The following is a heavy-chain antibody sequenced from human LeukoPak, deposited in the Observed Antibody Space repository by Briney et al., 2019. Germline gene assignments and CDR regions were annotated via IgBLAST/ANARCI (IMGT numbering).Heavy chain of an antibody. D-gene: IGHD3-10*01. CDR3: ARGCSMVRGVINYYFDY. CDR2: INPNSGGT. V-gene: IGHV1-2*02. Sequence: ASVKVSCKASGYTFTGYYMHWVRQAPGQGLEWMGWINPNSGGTNYAQKFQGRVTMTRDTSISTAYMELSRLRSDDTAVYYCARGCSMVRGVINYYFDYWGQGTLVTVSS. J-gene: IGHJ4*02. CDR1: GYTFTGYY.